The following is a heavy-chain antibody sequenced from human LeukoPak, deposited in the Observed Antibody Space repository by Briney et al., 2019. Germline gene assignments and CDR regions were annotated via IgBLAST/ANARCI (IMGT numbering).Heavy chain of an antibody. D-gene: IGHD3-22*01. CDR2: ISSSSSTI. CDR1: GFTFSSYS. CDR3: GKASSGYYSAILD. Sequence: GGSLRLSCAASGFTFSSYSMNWVRQAPGKGLEWVSYISSSSSTIYYADSVKGRFTISRDNAKNSLYLQMNSLRAEDAAVYYCGKASSGYYSAILDWGQGTLVTVSS. J-gene: IGHJ4*02. V-gene: IGHV3-48*01.